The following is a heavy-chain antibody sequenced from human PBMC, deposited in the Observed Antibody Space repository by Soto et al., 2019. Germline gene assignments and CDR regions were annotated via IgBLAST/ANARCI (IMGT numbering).Heavy chain of an antibody. CDR3: ARLSYDYIWGSYRLDV. CDR1: GGSISSYY. Sequence: SETLSLTCTVSGGSISSYYCSWIRQPPGKGLEWIGYIYYSGSTNYNPSLKSRVTISVDTSKNQFSLKLSSVTAADTAVYYCARLSYDYIWGSYRLDVWGKGTTVTVSS. CDR2: IYYSGST. J-gene: IGHJ6*04. V-gene: IGHV4-59*08. D-gene: IGHD3-16*02.